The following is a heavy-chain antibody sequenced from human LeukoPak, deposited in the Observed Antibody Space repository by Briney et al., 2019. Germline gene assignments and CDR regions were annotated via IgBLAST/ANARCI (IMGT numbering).Heavy chain of an antibody. CDR1: GFSLSTSGVG. CDR2: IYWDDDK. V-gene: IGHV2-5*02. Sequence: ASGPTLVKPTQTLTLTCTFSGFSLSTSGVGVGWIRQPPGKALEWLALIYWDDDKRYSPSLKSRLTITKDTSKNQVVLTMTNMDPVDTATYYCAHRLSVPDMNWFDPWGQGTLVTVSS. D-gene: IGHD2-15*01. CDR3: AHRLSVPDMNWFDP. J-gene: IGHJ5*02.